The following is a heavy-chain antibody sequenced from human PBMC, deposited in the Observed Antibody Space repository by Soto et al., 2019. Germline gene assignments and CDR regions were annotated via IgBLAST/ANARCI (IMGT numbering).Heavy chain of an antibody. D-gene: IGHD2-8*02. J-gene: IGHJ4*02. CDR3: ARDKITGLFDY. Sequence: PSETLSLTGTVSGGSISSGGYYWSWIRQPPGKGLEWIGYIYHSGSTYYNPSLKSRVTISVDTSKNQFSLKLTSVTAADTAVYYCARDKITGLFDYWGQGTLVPVSS. CDR1: GGSISSGGYY. V-gene: IGHV4-30-2*01. CDR2: IYHSGST.